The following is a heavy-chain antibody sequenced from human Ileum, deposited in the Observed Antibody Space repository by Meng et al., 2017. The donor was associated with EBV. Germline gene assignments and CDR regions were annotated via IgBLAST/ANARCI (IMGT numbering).Heavy chain of an antibody. Sequence: VQLMESGPGLAIPSGTLSLTCAVSGDSISSHRWWGWVRQPPTKGPEWIGEIFHVGTGNYNPSLKSRVTISMDTSKSQISLGLTSVTAADTAVYYCAARVGGSYSGFDLWGQGTLVTVSS. J-gene: IGHJ4*02. V-gene: IGHV4-4*02. D-gene: IGHD1-26*01. CDR3: AARVGGSYSGFDL. CDR2: IFHVGTG. CDR1: GDSISSHRW.